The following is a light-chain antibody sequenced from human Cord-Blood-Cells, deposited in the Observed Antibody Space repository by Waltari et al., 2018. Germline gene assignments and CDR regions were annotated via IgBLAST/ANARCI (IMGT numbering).Light chain of an antibody. J-gene: IGLJ3*02. CDR2: EGS. CDR3: CSYAGSSTWV. Sequence: QSALTQPASVSGSPGQSITIPCTGTRSDVWGYNLFSCYQQPPGKAPKLMIYEGSKRPSGVSNRFSGSKSGNTASLTISGLQAEDEADYYCCSYAGSSTWVFGGGTKLTVL. CDR1: RSDVWGYNL. V-gene: IGLV2-23*01.